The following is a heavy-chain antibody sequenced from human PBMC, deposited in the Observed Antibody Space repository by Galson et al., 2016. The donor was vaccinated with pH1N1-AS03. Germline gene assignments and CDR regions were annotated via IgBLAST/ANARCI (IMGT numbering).Heavy chain of an antibody. J-gene: IGHJ6*02. CDR3: ARGYGGGHQLWFGLDG. CDR1: GSGFNGYW. V-gene: IGHV5-51*03. D-gene: IGHD4-23*01. Sequence: QSGAEVKKPGDSLKISCKSSGSGFNGYWTGWVRQMPGKGLEWMGIIFPGDSDTRYNPSFPGQVTISADKSTRTTYLQWRSLKASGTGVYYCARGYGGGHQLWFGLDGWGQGTTVIVSS. CDR2: IFPGDSDT.